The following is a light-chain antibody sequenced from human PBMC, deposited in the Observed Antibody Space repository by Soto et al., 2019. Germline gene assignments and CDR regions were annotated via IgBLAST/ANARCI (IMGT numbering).Light chain of an antibody. CDR3: QQRTNWPPYT. CDR1: QSVSSY. J-gene: IGKJ2*01. Sequence: EIVLTQSPATLSLSPGERATLSCRASQSVSSYLAWYQQKPGQAPRLLIYDASNRATGIPDRCSGSGSGTVFTLTISSLEPEDFAVYYCQQRTNWPPYTFGQGTKLEIK. CDR2: DAS. V-gene: IGKV3-11*01.